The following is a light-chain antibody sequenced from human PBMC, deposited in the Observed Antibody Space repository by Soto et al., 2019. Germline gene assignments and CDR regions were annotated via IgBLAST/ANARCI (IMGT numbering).Light chain of an antibody. CDR3: CSYAGSYIFYV. CDR2: DVS. Sequence: QSALTQPRSVSGSPGQSVTISCTGISSDVGGYNYVSWYQQHPGKAPKLMIYDVSKRPSGVPDRFSGSKSGNTASLTISGLQAEDEADYYCCSYAGSYIFYVFGTGTKVTVL. CDR1: SSDVGGYNY. J-gene: IGLJ1*01. V-gene: IGLV2-11*01.